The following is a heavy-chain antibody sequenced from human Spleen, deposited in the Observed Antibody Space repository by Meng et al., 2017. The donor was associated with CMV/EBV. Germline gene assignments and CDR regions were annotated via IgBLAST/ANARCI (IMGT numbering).Heavy chain of an antibody. Sequence: SIRSGGYYWRLIRQHPGKGLEWIGYIYYSGSTYYNPSLKSRVTISVDTSKNQFSLKLSSVTAADTAVYYCARDITVTPTGSSNGMDVWGQGTTVTVSS. CDR1: SIRSGGYY. D-gene: IGHD4-17*01. J-gene: IGHJ6*02. CDR3: ARDITVTPTGSSNGMDV. CDR2: IYYSGST. V-gene: IGHV4-31*02.